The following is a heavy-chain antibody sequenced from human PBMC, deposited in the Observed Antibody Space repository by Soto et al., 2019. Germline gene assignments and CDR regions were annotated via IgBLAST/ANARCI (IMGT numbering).Heavy chain of an antibody. CDR2: ISGSGGST. D-gene: IGHD6-19*01. V-gene: IGHV3-23*01. J-gene: IGHJ4*02. CDR1: GFTFSSYV. Sequence: PGGSLRLSCAASGFTFSSYVMSWGRQAPWKGLEWVSAISGSGGSTYYADSVKGRFTISRDNSKNTLYLQMNSLRAEDTAVYYCAKGSSGWYERFDYWGQGTLVTVSS. CDR3: AKGSSGWYERFDY.